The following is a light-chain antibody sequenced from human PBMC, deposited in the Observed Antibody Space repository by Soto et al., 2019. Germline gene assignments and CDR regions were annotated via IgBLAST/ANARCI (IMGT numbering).Light chain of an antibody. CDR1: QSLLNSANDKIH. V-gene: IGKV4-1*01. CDR2: RAS. CDR3: QQYFSGHLT. J-gene: IGKJ4*01. Sequence: DIVMTQSPASLAVSLGERATINCKSSQSLLNSANDKIHLAWYQQKPGQPPKLLIWRASTRDSGVPDRFSGSGSGTDFTLTINSLQAEDVATYYCQQYFSGHLTFGGGTKVEI.